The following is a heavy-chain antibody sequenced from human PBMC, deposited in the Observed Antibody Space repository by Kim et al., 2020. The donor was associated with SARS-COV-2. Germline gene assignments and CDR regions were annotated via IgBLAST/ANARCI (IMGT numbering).Heavy chain of an antibody. CDR2: MNPNSGNT. D-gene: IGHD2-21*01. J-gene: IGHJ6*03. Sequence: ASVKVSCKASGYTFTSYDINWVRQATGQGLEWMGWMNPNSGNTGYAQKFQGRVTMTRNTSISTAYMELSSLRSEDTAVYYCARGHLKSIVVVIAPRPYYYYMDVWGKGTPLTGSS. CDR1: GYTFTSYD. CDR3: ARGHLKSIVVVIAPRPYYYYMDV. V-gene: IGHV1-8*01.